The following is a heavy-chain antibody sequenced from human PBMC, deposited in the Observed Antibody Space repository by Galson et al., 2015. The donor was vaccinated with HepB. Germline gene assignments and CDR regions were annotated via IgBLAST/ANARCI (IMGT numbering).Heavy chain of an antibody. V-gene: IGHV3-23*01. J-gene: IGHJ3*02. CDR2: ISGSGGST. CDR3: AKDSSLSGSSGYYPDAFDI. CDR1: GFTFSSYA. D-gene: IGHD3-22*01. Sequence: SLRLSCAASGFTFSSYAMSWVRQAPGKGLEWVSAISGSGGSTYYADSVKGRFTISRDNSKNTLYLQMNSLRAEDTAVYYCAKDSSLSGSSGYYPDAFDIWGQGTMVTVSS.